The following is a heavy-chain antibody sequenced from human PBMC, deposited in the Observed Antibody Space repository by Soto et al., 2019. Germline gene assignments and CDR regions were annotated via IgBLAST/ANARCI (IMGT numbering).Heavy chain of an antibody. CDR1: GGSISSGGYY. CDR2: IYYSGST. CDR3: ARAITMVRGVIRWFDP. V-gene: IGHV4-31*03. Sequence: PSETLSLTCTVSGGSISSGGYYWSWIRQHPGKGLEWIGYIYYSGSTYYNPSLKSRVTISVDTSKNQFSLKLSSVTAADTAVYYCARAITMVRGVIRWFDPWGQGTLVTVSS. D-gene: IGHD3-10*01. J-gene: IGHJ5*02.